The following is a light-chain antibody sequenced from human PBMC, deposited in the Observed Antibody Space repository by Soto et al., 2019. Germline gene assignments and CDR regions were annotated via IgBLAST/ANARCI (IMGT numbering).Light chain of an antibody. J-gene: IGKJ4*01. Sequence: EIVMTQSPATLSVSPGERATLSCRASQSVSSNLAWYQQKPGQAPRLLIYGASTRATSIPAMVSGSGCGTEFTLTINSRQSEDAAVYHCQQYNNLPLSFGGATKVEIK. CDR2: GAS. CDR1: QSVSSN. CDR3: QQYNNLPLS. V-gene: IGKV3-15*01.